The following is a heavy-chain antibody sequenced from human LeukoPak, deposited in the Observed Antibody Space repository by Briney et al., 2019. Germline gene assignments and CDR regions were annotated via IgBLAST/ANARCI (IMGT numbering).Heavy chain of an antibody. V-gene: IGHV3-15*01. Sequence: PGGSLRLSCAASGFTFSNAWMSWVRQAPGKGLEWVGRIKSKTDGGTTDYAAPVKGRFTISRDDSKNTLYLQMNSLKTEDTAVYHCTTDDIAAARPFDYWGQGTLVTVSS. CDR1: GFTFSNAW. J-gene: IGHJ4*02. D-gene: IGHD6-13*01. CDR3: TTDDIAAARPFDY. CDR2: IKSKTDGGTT.